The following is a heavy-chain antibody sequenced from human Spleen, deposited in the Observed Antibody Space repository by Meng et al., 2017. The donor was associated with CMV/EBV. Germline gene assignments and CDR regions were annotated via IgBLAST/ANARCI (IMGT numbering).Heavy chain of an antibody. Sequence: CTVSGDSISSSAHYWTWIRQNPGKGLEWIGYIYYSGSTYSNPSLKSRVTISVETSKNQFSLRLISVTAADTAVYYCARLGGFLNWFDPWGQGTLVTVSS. V-gene: IGHV4-31*03. J-gene: IGHJ5*02. CDR1: GDSISSSAHY. CDR2: IYYSGST. D-gene: IGHD2-15*01. CDR3: ARLGGFLNWFDP.